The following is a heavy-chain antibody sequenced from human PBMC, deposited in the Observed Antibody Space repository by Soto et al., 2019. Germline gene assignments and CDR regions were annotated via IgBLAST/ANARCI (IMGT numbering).Heavy chain of an antibody. CDR3: ATTSAAGKYYYGMDV. CDR2: IYPGDSDT. J-gene: IGHJ6*02. Sequence: GESLKISCKGSGYSFTSYWIGWVRQMPGKGLEWMGIIYPGDSDTRYSPSFQGQVTISTDKSISTAYLQWSSLKASDTAMYYCATTSAAGKYYYGMDVWGQGTTVTVSS. CDR1: GYSFTSYW. D-gene: IGHD6-13*01. V-gene: IGHV5-51*01.